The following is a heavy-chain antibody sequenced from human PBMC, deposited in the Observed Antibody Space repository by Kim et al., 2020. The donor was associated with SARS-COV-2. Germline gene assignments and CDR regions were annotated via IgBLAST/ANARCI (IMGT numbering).Heavy chain of an antibody. J-gene: IGHJ6*02. V-gene: IGHV4-34*01. CDR3: ARGPYYDSSGYYYDYYYYYGMDV. D-gene: IGHD3-22*01. CDR2: INHSGST. CDR1: GGSFSGYY. Sequence: SETLSLTCAVYGGSFSGYYWSWIRQPPGKGLEWIGEINHSGSTNYNPSLKSRVTISVDTSKNQFSLKLSSVTAADTAVYYCARGPYYDSSGYYYDYYYYYGMDVWGQGTTVTVSS.